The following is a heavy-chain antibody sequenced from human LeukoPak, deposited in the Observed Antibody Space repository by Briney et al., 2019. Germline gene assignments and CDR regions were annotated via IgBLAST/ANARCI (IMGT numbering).Heavy chain of an antibody. CDR1: GFTLSGYW. CDR2: MNSDGTDT. Sequence: GGSLRLSRAASGFTLSGYWMHWVRQAPGEGLVWVSRMNSDGTDTTYADSVRGRFTISRDNARNTLYLQMSSLRAEDTAVYYCARYVVASACFDSWGQGTPVTVSS. V-gene: IGHV3-74*01. D-gene: IGHD2-21*01. J-gene: IGHJ4*02. CDR3: ARYVVASACFDS.